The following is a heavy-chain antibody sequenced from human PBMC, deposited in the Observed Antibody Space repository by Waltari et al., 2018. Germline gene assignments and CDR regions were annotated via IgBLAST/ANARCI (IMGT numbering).Heavy chain of an antibody. CDR1: G. CDR2: VRTTGKT. J-gene: IGHJ5*02. V-gene: IGHV4-4*01. CDR3: ARDRGRGLYLDT. Sequence: GWIWVRQTPGKWLEWIGQVRTTGKTNYNPSLDSRVTVSIDTSTSRFSLTLSSVSAADTAVYFCARDRGRGLYLDTWGQGTLVTVSP. D-gene: IGHD2-15*01.